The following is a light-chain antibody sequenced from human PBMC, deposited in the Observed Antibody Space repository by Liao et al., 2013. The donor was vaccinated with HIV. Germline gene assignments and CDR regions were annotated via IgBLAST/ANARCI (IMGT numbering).Light chain of an antibody. J-gene: IGLJ2*01. CDR2: YDS. CDR1: NIGSKS. CDR3: QVWDSSSDHPV. V-gene: IGLV3-21*04. Sequence: SYVLTQPPSVSVAPGKTARITCGGNNIGSKSLHWYQQKSGQAPILVIHYDSARPSGIPERFSGSNSGNTATLTISRVEAGDEADYYCQVWDSSSDHPVFGGGTKLTVL.